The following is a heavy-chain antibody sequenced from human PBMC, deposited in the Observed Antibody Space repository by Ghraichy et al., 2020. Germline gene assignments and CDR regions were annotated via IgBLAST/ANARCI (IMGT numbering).Heavy chain of an antibody. J-gene: IGHJ6*02. CDR1: GGSISSYY. CDR2: IYYSGST. V-gene: IGHV4-59*01. D-gene: IGHD3-22*01. Sequence: SETLSLTCTVSGGSISSYYWSWIRQPPGKGLEWIGYIYYSGSTNYNPSLKSRVTISVDTSKNQFSLKLSSVTAADTAVYYCARAYYDSSGYSELSYYYYGMDVWGQGTTVTVSS. CDR3: ARAYYDSSGYSELSYYYYGMDV.